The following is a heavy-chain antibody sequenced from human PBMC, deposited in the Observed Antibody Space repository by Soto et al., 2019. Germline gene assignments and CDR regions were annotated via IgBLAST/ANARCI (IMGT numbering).Heavy chain of an antibody. J-gene: IGHJ5*02. Sequence: XSVKVSCKTSGYTFSNYGITWVRQAPGQPLEWLGWISLYSDGTNYAQKFQGRVSMTTDTSTTTAYMELRSLRSDDTAVYYCARVVPGAEAWFGPWGQGTLVTVSS. D-gene: IGHD2-2*01. V-gene: IGHV1-18*01. CDR3: ARVVPGAEAWFGP. CDR1: GYTFSNYG. CDR2: ISLYSDGT.